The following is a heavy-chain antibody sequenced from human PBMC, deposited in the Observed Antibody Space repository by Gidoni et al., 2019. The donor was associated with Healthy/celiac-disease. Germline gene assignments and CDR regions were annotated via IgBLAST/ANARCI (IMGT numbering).Heavy chain of an antibody. CDR3: ARTTSSSSEEDWFDP. J-gene: IGHJ5*02. CDR2: ISSSSSYI. D-gene: IGHD6-6*01. Sequence: VQLVESGGGLVKPGGSLRLSCAASGFTFSSYSMNWVRQAPGKGLEWVSSISSSSSYIYYADSVKGRFTISRDNAKNSLYLQMNSLRAEDTAVYYCARTTSSSSEEDWFDPWGQGTLVTVSS. V-gene: IGHV3-21*01. CDR1: GFTFSSYS.